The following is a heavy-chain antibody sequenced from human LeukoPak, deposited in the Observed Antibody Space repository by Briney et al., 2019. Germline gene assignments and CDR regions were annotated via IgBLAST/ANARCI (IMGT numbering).Heavy chain of an antibody. J-gene: IGHJ4*02. CDR2: ISYDGSNK. Sequence: GGSLRLSCAASGFTFSSYAMHWVRQAPGKGLEWVAVISYDGSNKYYADSVKGRFTISRDNSKNTLCLQMNSLRAEDTAVYYCARAGVGSSWFDYWGQGTLVTVSS. V-gene: IGHV3-30*04. CDR1: GFTFSSYA. D-gene: IGHD6-13*01. CDR3: ARAGVGSSWFDY.